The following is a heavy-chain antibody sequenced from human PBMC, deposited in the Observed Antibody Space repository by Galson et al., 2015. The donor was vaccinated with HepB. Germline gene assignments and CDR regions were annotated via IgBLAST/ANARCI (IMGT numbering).Heavy chain of an antibody. Sequence: SLRLSCAASGFTFSTYSMNGVRQAPGKGLEWVSYISSSSSTIYYVDSVKGRFTVSRDNAKNSLYLQMNSLRAEDTAVYYCAREGDGYDYWGQGTLVTVSS. J-gene: IGHJ4*02. V-gene: IGHV3-48*01. CDR1: GFTFSTYS. CDR3: AREGDGYDY. D-gene: IGHD5-24*01. CDR2: ISSSSSTI.